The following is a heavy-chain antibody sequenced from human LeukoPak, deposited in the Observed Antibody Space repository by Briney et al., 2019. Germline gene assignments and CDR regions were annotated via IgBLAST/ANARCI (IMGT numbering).Heavy chain of an antibody. CDR1: GGSISSYY. CDR2: IYYSGST. Sequence: PSETLSLTCTVSGGSISSYYWNWVRQPPGKGLEWIGYIYYSGSTNYNPSLKSRVTISVDTSENQFSLKLSSVAAADTAVYYCASLIAATDAFDIWGQGTMVTVSS. D-gene: IGHD6-13*01. V-gene: IGHV4-59*01. J-gene: IGHJ3*02. CDR3: ASLIAATDAFDI.